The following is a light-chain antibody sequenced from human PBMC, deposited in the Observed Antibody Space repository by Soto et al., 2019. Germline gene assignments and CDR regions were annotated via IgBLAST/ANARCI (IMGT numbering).Light chain of an antibody. CDR1: QGVANY. Sequence: EIVLTQSPATLSLSPGERATLSCKTSQGVANYLAWYQHKPGQAPKLLIYDASNRATDIPARFSGSGSGIDLTLTISSLEPEDFAVYYCHQRSDWPQISFGGGTKVEIK. CDR2: DAS. CDR3: HQRSDWPQIS. J-gene: IGKJ4*01. V-gene: IGKV3-11*01.